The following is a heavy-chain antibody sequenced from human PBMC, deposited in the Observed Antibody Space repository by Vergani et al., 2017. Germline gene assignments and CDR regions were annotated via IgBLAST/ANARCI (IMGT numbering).Heavy chain of an antibody. J-gene: IGHJ4*02. Sequence: QVQLQQWGAGLLKPSETLSLTCAVYGGSFSGYYWSWIRQPPGKGLEWIGEINHSGSTHYIPSLKSRVTISVDTSKNQFSLKLSSVTAADTAVYYCAGWNYDILTGYGYWGQGTLVTVSS. CDR1: GGSFSGYY. CDR2: INHSGST. D-gene: IGHD3-9*01. V-gene: IGHV4-34*01. CDR3: AGWNYDILTGYGY.